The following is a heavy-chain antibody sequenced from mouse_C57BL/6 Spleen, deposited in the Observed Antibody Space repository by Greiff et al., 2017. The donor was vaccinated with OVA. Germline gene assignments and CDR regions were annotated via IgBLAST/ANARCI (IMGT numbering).Heavy chain of an antibody. D-gene: IGHD1-1*01. V-gene: IGHV1-18*01. J-gene: IGHJ3*01. CDR3: ARRLLRSAWFAY. Sequence: VQLKQSGPELVKPGASVKIPCKASGYTFTDYNMDWVKQSHGKSLEWIGDINPNNGGTIYNQKFKGKATLTVDKSSSTAYMELRSLTSEDTAVYYCARRLLRSAWFAYWGQGTLVTVSA. CDR2: INPNNGGT. CDR1: GYTFTDYN.